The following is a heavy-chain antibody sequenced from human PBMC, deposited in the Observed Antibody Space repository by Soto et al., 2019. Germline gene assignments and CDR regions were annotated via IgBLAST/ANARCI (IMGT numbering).Heavy chain of an antibody. CDR3: ARGPTICGPAPRAILPDL. V-gene: IGHV1-69*10. D-gene: IGHD3-3*02. J-gene: IGHJ6*02. Sequence: GXSVKVSCKAIGGTLTRYGIPLARPAPAQGLEWMGENSAILDNSAYGPNVRGSLTMTADESTNKADIELRSVTSGDTGVYYSARGPTICGPAPRAILPDLWGQGTAVIVSS. CDR1: GGTLTRYG. CDR2: NSAILDNS.